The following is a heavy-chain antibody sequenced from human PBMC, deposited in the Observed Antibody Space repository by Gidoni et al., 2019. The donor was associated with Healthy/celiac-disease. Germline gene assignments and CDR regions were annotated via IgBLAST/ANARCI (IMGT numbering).Heavy chain of an antibody. D-gene: IGHD4-4*01. Sequence: VQRVQSGSELKKPGVAGKGASKAAGSTFTSYAMNWVRQAPGQGLEWMGWINTNTGNPTYAQGFTGRFVFSLDSSVSTAYLQISSLQAEDTAVYYCARVRGYSNLDYWGQGTLVTVSS. CDR2: INTNTGNP. V-gene: IGHV7-4-1*02. CDR3: ARVRGYSNLDY. J-gene: IGHJ4*02. CDR1: GSTFTSYA.